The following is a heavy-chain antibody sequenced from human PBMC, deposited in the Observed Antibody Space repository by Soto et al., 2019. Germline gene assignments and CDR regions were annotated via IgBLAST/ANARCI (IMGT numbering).Heavy chain of an antibody. D-gene: IGHD2-15*01. CDR2: ISYDGSNT. CDR1: GVSFNSYD. CDR3: ARISRYCSGGDCHA. Sequence: GGSLSPSCAASGVSFNSYDMHWVRQAPGKGPEWVAIISYDGSNTYYSDSGRGRFTISRDNSKDTLYLQIHSLRSEDTAIYYCARISRYCSGGDCHAWGQGTQVTVSS. J-gene: IGHJ5*02. V-gene: IGHV3-30*03.